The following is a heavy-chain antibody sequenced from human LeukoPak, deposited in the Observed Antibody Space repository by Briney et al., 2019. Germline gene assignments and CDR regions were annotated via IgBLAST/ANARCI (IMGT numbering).Heavy chain of an antibody. CDR1: GFSISSSIYY. Sequence: SETLSLTCTVSGFSISSSIYYWGWIRQPPGKGRDWIGSIYYSGSTYDNPSRKSRVTISQYTSKNQFSMKVSSVTAADTAVYYCARANYGSTLGYFDYWGQGTLVTVSS. D-gene: IGHD3-10*01. CDR3: ARANYGSTLGYFDY. V-gene: IGHV4-39*01. CDR2: IYYSGST. J-gene: IGHJ4*02.